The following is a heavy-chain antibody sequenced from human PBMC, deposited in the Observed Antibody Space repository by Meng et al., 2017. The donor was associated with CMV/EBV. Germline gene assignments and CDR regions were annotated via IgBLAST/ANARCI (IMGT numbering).Heavy chain of an antibody. CDR1: GFTFSTYG. Sequence: GGSLRLSCAASGFTFSTYGMHWVRQAPGKGLEWVAFIRYDGSNKYYADSVKGRFTISGDNSKNTLYLQMNSLRAEDTAVYYCAKDLGYSGSYWGVYWGQGTLVTVSS. CDR2: IRYDGSNK. D-gene: IGHD1-26*01. V-gene: IGHV3-30*02. J-gene: IGHJ4*02. CDR3: AKDLGYSGSYWGVY.